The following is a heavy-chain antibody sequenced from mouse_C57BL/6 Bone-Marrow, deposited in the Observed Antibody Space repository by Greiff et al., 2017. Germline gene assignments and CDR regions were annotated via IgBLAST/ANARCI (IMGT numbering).Heavy chain of an antibody. J-gene: IGHJ2*01. CDR1: GYTFTSYW. V-gene: IGHV1-59*01. CDR2: IDPSDSYT. CDR3: ERRGDCSSGYDY. Sequence: HVQLQQPGAELVRPGTSVKLSCKASGYTFTSYWMHWVKQRPGQGLEWIGVIDPSDSYTNYNQKFKGKATLTVDASSSTAYMPLSSLTSEDSAVYYYERRGDCSSGYDYWGQGTTLTVSS. D-gene: IGHD1-1*01.